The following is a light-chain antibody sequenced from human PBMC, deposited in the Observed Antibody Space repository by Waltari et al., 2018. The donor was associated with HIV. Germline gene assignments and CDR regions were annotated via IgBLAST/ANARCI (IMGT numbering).Light chain of an antibody. Sequence: QSALPQPAYVSGSPGQSITISCTGTSSDINYENYVSWYQHHPGKAPKVIISEVTNRPSGVSSRFSGSKSGNTATLTISGLQAEDEADYFCTSYVSSASPEFGGWTRLTVL. V-gene: IGLV2-14*01. CDR1: SSDINYENY. CDR2: EVT. CDR3: TSYVSSASPE. J-gene: IGLJ3*02.